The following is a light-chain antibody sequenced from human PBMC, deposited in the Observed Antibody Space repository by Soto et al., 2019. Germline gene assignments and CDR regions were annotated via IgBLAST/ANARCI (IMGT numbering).Light chain of an antibody. CDR2: GAS. CDR1: QSVSSN. V-gene: IGKV3-15*01. CDR3: QQYNDWPIT. J-gene: IGKJ5*01. Sequence: EIVMTQSPATLSVSPVEGSTLSCRASQSVSSNLAWYQQKPGQAPRLLIYGASTRATGIPARFSGSGSGTEFTLTFSSLQSEDFAVYYCQQYNDWPITFGQGTRLEIK.